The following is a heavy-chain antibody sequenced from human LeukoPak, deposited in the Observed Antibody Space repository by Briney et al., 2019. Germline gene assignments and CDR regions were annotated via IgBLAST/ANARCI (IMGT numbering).Heavy chain of an antibody. CDR3: ARGNNSRFDY. Sequence: PSETLSLTCGVSGGTFSGYYWSWIRQPPGKGLEWIGEIYHSGKTNYNPTLKSRVTISVDASKREFSLRLNSVTAADAAVYYCARGNNSRFDYWGQETLVTVSS. CDR1: GGTFSGYY. V-gene: IGHV4-34*01. J-gene: IGHJ4*02. D-gene: IGHD5-24*01. CDR2: IYHSGKT.